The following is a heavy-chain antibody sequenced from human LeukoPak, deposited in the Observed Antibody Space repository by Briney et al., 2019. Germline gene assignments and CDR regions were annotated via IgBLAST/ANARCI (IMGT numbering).Heavy chain of an antibody. J-gene: IGHJ4*02. CDR1: GYTFSSYY. CDR3: ARAYYYDSSAYYPGGDY. V-gene: IGHV1-46*01. D-gene: IGHD3-22*01. Sequence: ASVKVSCKASGYTFSSYYMYWVRQAPGQGLEWMGIINPSGGSTSYAQKFQGRVTMTRDTSTSTVYVELRSLRSEDTAVYYCARAYYYDSSAYYPGGDYWGQGTLVTVSS. CDR2: INPSGGST.